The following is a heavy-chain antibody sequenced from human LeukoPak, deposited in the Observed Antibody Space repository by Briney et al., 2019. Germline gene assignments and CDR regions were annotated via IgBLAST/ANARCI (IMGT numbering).Heavy chain of an antibody. J-gene: IGHJ4*02. CDR3: ARVIADNYYFDY. Sequence: PSETLSLTCTVSGGSVSDYYWSWIRQSPGKGLEWIGYIYYTGSSSYNPSLRSRVTISADTSKNQFSLKLSSVTAADTAVYYCARVIADNYYFDYWGQGTLVTVSS. CDR2: IYYTGSS. D-gene: IGHD6-13*01. CDR1: GGSVSDYY. V-gene: IGHV4-59*02.